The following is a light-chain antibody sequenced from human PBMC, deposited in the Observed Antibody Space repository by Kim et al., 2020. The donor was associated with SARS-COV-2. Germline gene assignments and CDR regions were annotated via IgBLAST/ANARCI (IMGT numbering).Light chain of an antibody. V-gene: IGKV1-5*03. CDR1: QSINNW. Sequence: DIQMTQSPSTLSASVGDRVTVTCRASQSINNWLAWYQQKPGKAPKLLIYKASTLESGVPSRFSGSGSGTEFTLTISSLQPDDFATYYCQQHNNYSPVTFGGGTKVDIK. CDR2: KAS. CDR3: QQHNNYSPVT. J-gene: IGKJ4*01.